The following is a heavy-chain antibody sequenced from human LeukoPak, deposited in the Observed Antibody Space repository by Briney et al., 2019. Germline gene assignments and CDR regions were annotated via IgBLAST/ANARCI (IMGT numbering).Heavy chain of an antibody. J-gene: IGHJ4*02. CDR2: ISAYNGNT. CDR1: GYTFTSYG. D-gene: IGHD3-16*01. CDR3: ARDAYVWGSYLFDY. V-gene: IGHV1-18*01. Sequence: ASVKVSCKASGYTFTSYGISWVRQAPGQGLEWMGWISAYNGNTNYAQKLQGRVTMTTDTSTSTAYMELRSLRSDDTAVYYCARDAYVWGSYLFDYWGQGTLVTVSS.